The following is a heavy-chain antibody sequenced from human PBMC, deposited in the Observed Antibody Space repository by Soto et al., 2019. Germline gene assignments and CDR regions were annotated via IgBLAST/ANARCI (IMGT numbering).Heavy chain of an antibody. CDR1: GGSFSGYY. J-gene: IGHJ5*02. D-gene: IGHD3-3*01. CDR3: ARGRGRFPVCHWFDP. V-gene: IGHV4-34*01. Sequence: SDTLSLTCAVYGGSFSGYYWSWIRQPPGKGLEWIGEINHSGNTNYNPSLKSRVTISVDTSKNQFSLKLSSVTAADTAMYYCARGRGRFPVCHWFDPWGQGTLVTVSS. CDR2: INHSGNT.